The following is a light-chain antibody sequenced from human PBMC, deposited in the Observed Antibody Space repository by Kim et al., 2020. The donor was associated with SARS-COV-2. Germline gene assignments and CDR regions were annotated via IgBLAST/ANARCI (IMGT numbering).Light chain of an antibody. CDR1: NSDIGAYNY. CDR3: NSYIISTWV. J-gene: IGLJ3*02. V-gene: IGLV2-14*04. CDR2: DVS. Sequence: PGPSITISCTGTNSDIGAYNYVSWYQQHPGKAPKLMIYDVSERPSGVSNRFSGSKSGNTASLTISGLQAEDEADYYCNSYIISTWVFGGGTKLTVL.